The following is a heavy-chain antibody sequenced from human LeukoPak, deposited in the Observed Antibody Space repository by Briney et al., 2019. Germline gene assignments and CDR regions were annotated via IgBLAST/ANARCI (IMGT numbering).Heavy chain of an antibody. CDR1: GFTVSSNY. CDR2: IYSGGST. V-gene: IGHV3-53*01. Sequence: GGSLRLSCAASGFTVSSNYMSWVRQAPGKGLEWVSAIYSGGSTYYADSVKGRFTISRDNSKNTLYLQMNSLRAEDTAVYYCARPGIAVAGTYYYGMDVWGQGTTVTVSS. CDR3: ARPGIAVAGTYYYGMDV. D-gene: IGHD6-19*01. J-gene: IGHJ6*02.